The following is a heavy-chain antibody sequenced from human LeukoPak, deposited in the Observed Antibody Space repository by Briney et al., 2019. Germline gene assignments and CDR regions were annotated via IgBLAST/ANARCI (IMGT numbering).Heavy chain of an antibody. Sequence: GGSLRLSCAASGFIFDDYGMSWVRQAPGKGLEWVSYISSSGSTIYYADSVKGRFTISRDNAKNSLYLQMNSLRAEDTAVYYCARDGSQLVVPAVSYMDVWGKGTTVTVSS. CDR1: GFIFDDYG. D-gene: IGHD2-2*01. CDR2: ISSSGSTI. CDR3: ARDGSQLVVPAVSYMDV. J-gene: IGHJ6*03. V-gene: IGHV3-48*03.